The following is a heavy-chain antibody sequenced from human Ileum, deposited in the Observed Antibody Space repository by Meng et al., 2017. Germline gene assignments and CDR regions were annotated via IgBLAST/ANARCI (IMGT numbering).Heavy chain of an antibody. CDR2: IYYSGTT. D-gene: IGHD3-10*01. Sequence: QVQLQESGPGLVKPSPTLSLNCTVSGGSINSGSYYWNWIRQVPEKGLEWIGFIYYSGTTYYNPSLKSRLSMSLDTSKNQFSLNLTSATAADTAIYFCARGSSWLRNYRLLNFFDFWGQGALVTVSS. V-gene: IGHV4-31*03. CDR1: GGSINSGSYY. J-gene: IGHJ4*02. CDR3: ARGSSWLRNYRLLNFFDF.